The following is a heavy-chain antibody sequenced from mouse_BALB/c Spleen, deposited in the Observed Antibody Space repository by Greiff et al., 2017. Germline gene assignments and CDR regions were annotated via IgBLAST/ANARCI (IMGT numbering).Heavy chain of an antibody. V-gene: IGHV1-19*01. D-gene: IGHD2-4*01. CDR2: VNPYNGGT. J-gene: IGHJ3*01. Sequence: EVQLQQSGPELVKPGASVKMSCKASGYTFTDYYMDWVKQSHGESFEWIGRVNPYNGGTSYNQKFKGKATLTVDKSSSTAYMELNSLTSEDSAVYYCARDDYDPFAYWGQGTLVTVSA. CDR3: ARDDYDPFAY. CDR1: GYTFTDYY.